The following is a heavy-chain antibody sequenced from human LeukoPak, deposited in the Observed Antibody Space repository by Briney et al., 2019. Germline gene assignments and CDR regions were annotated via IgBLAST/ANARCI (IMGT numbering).Heavy chain of an antibody. CDR3: ARLRGYSSGFYYYYYMDV. Sequence: SETLSLTCTVSGGSISSYYWSWIRQPPGKGLGWIGYIYYSGSTNYNPSLKSRVTISVDTSKNQFSLKLSSVTAADTAVYYCARLRGYSSGFYYYYYMDVWGKGTTVTVSS. J-gene: IGHJ6*03. CDR2: IYYSGST. D-gene: IGHD6-19*01. V-gene: IGHV4-59*01. CDR1: GGSISSYY.